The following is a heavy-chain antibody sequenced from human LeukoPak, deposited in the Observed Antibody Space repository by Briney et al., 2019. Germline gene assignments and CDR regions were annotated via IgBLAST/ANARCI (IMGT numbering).Heavy chain of an antibody. CDR2: ISGYNGDT. CDR1: GYTFTSYG. J-gene: IGHJ4*02. D-gene: IGHD1-26*01. V-gene: IGHV1-18*01. Sequence: GASVKVSCKASGYTFTSYGVSWVRQAPGQGLEWMGWISGYNGDTDYAQKFRGRVTMTTDTSTSTVYMELRSLRFDDTAVYYCARKPTGRPLDYWGQGTLVTVSS. CDR3: ARKPTGRPLDY.